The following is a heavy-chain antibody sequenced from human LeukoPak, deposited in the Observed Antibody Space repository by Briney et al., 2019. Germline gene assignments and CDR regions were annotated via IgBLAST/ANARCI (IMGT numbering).Heavy chain of an antibody. Sequence: GGSLRLSCAASGFTFSSYSMNWVRQAPGKGLEWVSAISGSGGSTYYADSVKGRFTISRDNSKNTLYLQMNSLRAEDTAVYYCAKASYYDGDPFDYWGQGTQVTVSS. J-gene: IGHJ4*02. CDR1: GFTFSSYS. D-gene: IGHD3-22*01. CDR2: ISGSGGST. CDR3: AKASYYDGDPFDY. V-gene: IGHV3-23*01.